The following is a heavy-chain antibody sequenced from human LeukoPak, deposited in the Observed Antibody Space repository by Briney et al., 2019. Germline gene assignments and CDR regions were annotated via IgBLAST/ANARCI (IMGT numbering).Heavy chain of an antibody. D-gene: IGHD2-2*01. V-gene: IGHV3-23*01. CDR1: GFTFSSYA. CDR3: AKERQPLGYCSSTSCFFDY. J-gene: IGHJ4*02. CDR2: ISGSGGST. Sequence: GGSLRLSCAASGFTFSSYAMSWVRQAPGKGLEWVSAISGSGGSTYYADSVKGRFTISRDNSKNTLYLQMNSLRAEDTAVYYCAKERQPLGYCSSTSCFFDYWGQGTLVTVSS.